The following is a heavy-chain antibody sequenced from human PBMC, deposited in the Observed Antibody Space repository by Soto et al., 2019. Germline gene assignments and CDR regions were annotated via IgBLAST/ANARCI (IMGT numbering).Heavy chain of an antibody. V-gene: IGHV3-30-3*01. Sequence: GGSLRLSCAASGFTFSHYPIHWVRQAPGTGLEWVAVVSYDGNQKYYADSVKGRFTFSRDNPKNTVYLQMNSLRGEDTAVYYCARAPARRRGGLDVWGQGTTVTVSS. CDR3: ARAPARRRGGLDV. CDR1: GFTFSHYP. D-gene: IGHD2-15*01. J-gene: IGHJ6*02. CDR2: VSYDGNQK.